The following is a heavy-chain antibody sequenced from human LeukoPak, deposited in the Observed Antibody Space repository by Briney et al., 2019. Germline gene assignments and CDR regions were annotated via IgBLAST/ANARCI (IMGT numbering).Heavy chain of an antibody. V-gene: IGHV3-9*01. CDR1: GFTFSSYA. Sequence: GGSLRLSCAASGFTFSSYAMHWVRQAPGKGLEWVSGISWNSGSIGYADSVKGRFTISRDNAKNSLYLQMNSLRAEDTALYYCAKDIKYSSSWYYSYFDYWGQGTLVTVSS. D-gene: IGHD6-13*01. J-gene: IGHJ4*02. CDR3: AKDIKYSSSWYYSYFDY. CDR2: ISWNSGSI.